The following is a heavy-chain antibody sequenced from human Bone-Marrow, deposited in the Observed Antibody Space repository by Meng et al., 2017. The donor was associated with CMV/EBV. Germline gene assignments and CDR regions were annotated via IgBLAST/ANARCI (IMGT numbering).Heavy chain of an antibody. CDR2: LNHSGST. Sequence: AVYGGSFIGYYCSWIRQPPGKGLGLIGKLNHSGSTNYHPSLKSRVTISVDTSKNQFSLKLSSVTAADTAVYYCARGLGYYGSGSYDYWGQGTLVTVSS. J-gene: IGHJ4*02. CDR1: GGSFIGYY. D-gene: IGHD3-10*01. V-gene: IGHV4-34*01. CDR3: ARGLGYYGSGSYDY.